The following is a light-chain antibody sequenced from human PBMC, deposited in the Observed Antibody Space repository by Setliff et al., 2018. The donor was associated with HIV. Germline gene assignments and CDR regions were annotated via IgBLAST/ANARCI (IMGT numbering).Light chain of an antibody. CDR1: STDVGGYDS. CDR2: DVN. Sequence: QSVLTQPRSVSGSPEQSVTISCTTTSTDVGGYDSVSWYQQLPGKAPKLMIYDVNKRPSGIPDRFSGSKSGNTASLTISGLQAADEADYYCCSYGGPSTFYVFGTGTKV. V-gene: IGLV2-11*01. CDR3: CSYGGPSTFYV. J-gene: IGLJ1*01.